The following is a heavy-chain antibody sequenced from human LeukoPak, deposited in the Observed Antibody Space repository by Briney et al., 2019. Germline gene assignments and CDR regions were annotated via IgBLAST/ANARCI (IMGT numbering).Heavy chain of an antibody. CDR2: MNPNSGNT. CDR1: GYTFTSYD. V-gene: IGHV1-8*01. CDR3: ARGDVLLWFGELLDYYYYYYMDV. J-gene: IGHJ6*03. D-gene: IGHD3-10*01. Sequence: ASVKVSCKASGYTFTSYDINWVRQATGQGLEWMGWMNPNSGNTGYAQKFQGRVTMTRNTSISTAYMELSSLRSEDTAVYYCARGDVLLWFGELLDYYYYYYMDVWGKGTTVTISS.